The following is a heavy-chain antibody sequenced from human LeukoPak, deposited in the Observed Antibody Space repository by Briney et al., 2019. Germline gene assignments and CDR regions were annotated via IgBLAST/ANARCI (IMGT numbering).Heavy chain of an antibody. Sequence: GGSLRLSCAASGFTFSSYAMHWVRQAPGKGLEWVAVISYDGSNKYYADSVKGRFTISRDNSKNTLYLQMNSLRAEDTAVYYCARPSWGKSSSSWSYYFDYWGQGTLVTVSS. CDR1: GFTFSSYA. D-gene: IGHD6-13*01. CDR2: ISYDGSNK. CDR3: ARPSWGKSSSSWSYYFDY. V-gene: IGHV3-30-3*01. J-gene: IGHJ4*02.